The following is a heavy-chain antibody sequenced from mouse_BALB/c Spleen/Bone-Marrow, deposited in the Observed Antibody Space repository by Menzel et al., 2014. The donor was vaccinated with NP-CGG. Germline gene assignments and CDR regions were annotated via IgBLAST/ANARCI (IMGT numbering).Heavy chain of an antibody. CDR1: GFSFNSYG. V-gene: IGHV5-9-2*01. CDR3: ARHAYYDQTEVSFVY. J-gene: IGHJ3*01. CDR2: ISGGGSYT. D-gene: IGHD2-4*01. Sequence: EVQLVESGGGLVKFGGSLKLTCAASGFSFNSYGMSWVRQTPEKRLEWVATISGGGSYTFYPDSVKGRFTISRDSAKDNLYLQLSSLRSEDTALYYCARHAYYDQTEVSFVYWGQGTLVTVSA.